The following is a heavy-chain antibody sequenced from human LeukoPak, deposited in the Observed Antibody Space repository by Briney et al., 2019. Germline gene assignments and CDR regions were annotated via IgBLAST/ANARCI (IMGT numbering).Heavy chain of an antibody. J-gene: IGHJ4*02. V-gene: IGHV3-48*01. CDR2: ISSSSSTI. CDR1: GFTFSSYS. Sequence: GGSLRLSCAASGFTFSSYSMNWVRQAPGKGLEWVSYISSSSSTIYYADSVKGPFTISRDNAKNSLYLQMNSLRAEDTAVYYCARDLHSYGYWGQGALVTVSS. CDR3: ARDLHSYGY. D-gene: IGHD5-18*01.